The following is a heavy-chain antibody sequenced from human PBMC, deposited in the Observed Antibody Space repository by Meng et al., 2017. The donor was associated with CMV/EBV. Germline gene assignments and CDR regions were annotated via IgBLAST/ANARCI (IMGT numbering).Heavy chain of an antibody. CDR3: AREGALAYFDY. D-gene: IGHD5-12*01. CDR2: INPSGGTA. CDR1: GYTFTSYY. V-gene: IGHV1-46*01. Sequence: QGQLVQSGAEVKKPGASVKVSCKASGYTFTSYYMHWVRQAPGQGLEWMGIINPSGGTANYAQKFQGRVTITADESTSTAYMELSSLRSEDTAVYYCAREGALAYFDYWGQGTLVTVSS. J-gene: IGHJ4*02.